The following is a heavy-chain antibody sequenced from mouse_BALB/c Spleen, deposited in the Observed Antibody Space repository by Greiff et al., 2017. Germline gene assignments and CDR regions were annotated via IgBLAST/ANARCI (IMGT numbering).Heavy chain of an antibody. J-gene: IGHJ2*01. V-gene: IGHV5-17*02. CDR2: ISSGSSTI. D-gene: IGHD3-1*01. CDR1: GFTFSSFG. CDR3: ARWAPYYFDY. Sequence: EVNLVESGGGLVQPGGSRKLSCAASGFTFSSFGMHWVRQAPEKGLEWVAYISSGSSTIYYADTVKGRFTISRDNPKNTLFLQMTSLRSEDTAMYYCARWAPYYFDYWGQGTTLTVSS.